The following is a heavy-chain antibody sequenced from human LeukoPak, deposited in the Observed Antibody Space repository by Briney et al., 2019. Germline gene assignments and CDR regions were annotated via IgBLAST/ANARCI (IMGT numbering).Heavy chain of an antibody. Sequence: SETLSLTCTVSGDSLDSGGYYWNWIRQHPWKGLEWIGYIYYSGTTYYNPSLKSRITMSVDMSKSQFSLRVSSVTAADTAVYYCARVATGRNYFDFWGPGTLVTVSS. CDR3: ARVATGRNYFDF. CDR2: IYYSGTT. CDR1: GDSLDSGGYY. J-gene: IGHJ4*02. V-gene: IGHV4-31*03. D-gene: IGHD1-1*01.